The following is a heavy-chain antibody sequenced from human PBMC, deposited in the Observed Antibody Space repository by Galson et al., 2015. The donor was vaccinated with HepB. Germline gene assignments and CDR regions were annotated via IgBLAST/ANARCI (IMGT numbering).Heavy chain of an antibody. CDR1: GDSVSSNRAA. Sequence: CAISGDSVSSNRAAWNWIRQSPSRGLEWLGRTLYRSKWSFDYAPSVASRIIINPDSSKNQVSLQLNSVTPEDTAVYYCASVGPGRDGYNYGALDIWAQGTMVTVSS. J-gene: IGHJ3*02. CDR2: TLYRSKWSF. CDR3: ASVGPGRDGYNYGALDI. D-gene: IGHD5-24*01. V-gene: IGHV6-1*01.